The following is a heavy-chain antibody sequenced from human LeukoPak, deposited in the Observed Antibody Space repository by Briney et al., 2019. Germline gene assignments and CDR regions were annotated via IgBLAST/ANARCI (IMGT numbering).Heavy chain of an antibody. CDR1: GGTFSSYA. J-gene: IGHJ4*02. V-gene: IGHV1-69*04. CDR2: IIPIFGIA. CDR3: ASFGHREDGSYSWRPAYLSDY. D-gene: IGHD1-26*01. Sequence: SVKVSCKASGGTFSSYAISWVRQAPGQGLEWMGRIIPIFGIANYAQKFQGRVTITADKSTSTAYMELSSLRSEDTAVYYCASFGHREDGSYSWRPAYLSDYWGQGTLVTVSS.